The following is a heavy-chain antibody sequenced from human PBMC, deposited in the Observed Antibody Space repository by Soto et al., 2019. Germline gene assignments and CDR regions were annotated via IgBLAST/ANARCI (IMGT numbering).Heavy chain of an antibody. CDR1: GASLGSYY. J-gene: IGHJ6*02. D-gene: IGHD4-4*01. CDR2: VFYTGRA. V-gene: IGHV4-59*01. CDR3: ARDGDGRMTTNPYYYNGMDV. Sequence: LPLPCTVPGASLGSYYWRWVLHAPWKGLYWIGSVFYTGRANYNASLKSRVSISLDTYYSQFSLKLSSVTAADTAVYYCARDGDGRMTTNPYYYNGMDVWGQGTTVTVSS.